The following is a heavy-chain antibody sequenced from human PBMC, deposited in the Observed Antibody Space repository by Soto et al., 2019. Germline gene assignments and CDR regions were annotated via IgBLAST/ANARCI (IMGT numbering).Heavy chain of an antibody. Sequence: GGSLKISCKGSGYSFTSYLIGWGRQMPGKGLEWKGIIYPGESDNRNSPSFQGQVTISADKSISTAYLQWSSLKASDTSMYYCARRRQWLPYDAFDIWGQGTMVTVSS. V-gene: IGHV5-51*01. CDR2: IYPGESDN. CDR3: ARRRQWLPYDAFDI. D-gene: IGHD6-19*01. CDR1: GYSFTSYL. J-gene: IGHJ3*02.